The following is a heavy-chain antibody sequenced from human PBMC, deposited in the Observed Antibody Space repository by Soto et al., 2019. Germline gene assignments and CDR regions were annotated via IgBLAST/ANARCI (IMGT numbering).Heavy chain of an antibody. Sequence: GGSLRLSCAASGFTFSNYGMHWVRQAPGKGLEWVAVISHDGSNKYDADSVKGRFTISRDNSKNTLYLQMNSLRPEDTAVYYCAKDRHVKVRSGSLSSWGQGTLVTVSS. CDR1: GFTFSNYG. CDR3: AKDRHVKVRSGSLSS. V-gene: IGHV3-30*18. CDR2: ISHDGSNK. D-gene: IGHD1-26*01. J-gene: IGHJ5*02.